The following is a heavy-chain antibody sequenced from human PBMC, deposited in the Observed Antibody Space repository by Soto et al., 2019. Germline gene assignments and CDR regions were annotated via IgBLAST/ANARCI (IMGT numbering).Heavy chain of an antibody. CDR2: ISDSGGST. V-gene: IGHV3-23*01. J-gene: IGHJ5*02. D-gene: IGHD6-19*01. Sequence: EVQLLESGGGLVQPGGSLRLSCAASGFTFSSYGLNWVRQAPGKGLEWVSVISDSGGSTYYADSVKGRFTISRDNSKNTLSLQMSSLRAEDTAVYYCGGISVGSLGQGTLVTVSS. CDR3: GGISVGS. CDR1: GFTFSSYG.